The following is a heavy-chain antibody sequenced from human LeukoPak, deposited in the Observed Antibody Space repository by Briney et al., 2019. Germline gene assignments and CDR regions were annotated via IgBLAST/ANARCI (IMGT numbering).Heavy chain of an antibody. CDR1: GFTFSSYW. D-gene: IGHD3-10*01. CDR2: IKQDGSEK. Sequence: GGSLRLSCAASGFTFSSYWMSWVRQAPGKGLEEVANIKQDGSEKYYVDSVEGRFTISRDNAKNSLYLQMNSLRAEDTAVYYCARLWFGESHIDYWGQGTLVTVSS. J-gene: IGHJ4*02. CDR3: ARLWFGESHIDY. V-gene: IGHV3-7*03.